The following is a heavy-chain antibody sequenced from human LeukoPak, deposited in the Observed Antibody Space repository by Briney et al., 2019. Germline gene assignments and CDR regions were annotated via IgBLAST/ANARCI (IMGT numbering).Heavy chain of an antibody. CDR1: GFTFGSYA. D-gene: IGHD6-19*01. CDR2: IDAIGGST. V-gene: IGHV3-23*01. CDR3: AKGSGSGWYGWFAP. J-gene: IGHJ5*02. Sequence: GGSLRLSCAASGFTFGSYAMTWVRQAPGKGLEWVSSIDAIGGSTYYADSVKGRFTISRDNSKNTFYLQMNTLRADDTAVYYCAKGSGSGWYGWFAPWGQGTLVTVSS.